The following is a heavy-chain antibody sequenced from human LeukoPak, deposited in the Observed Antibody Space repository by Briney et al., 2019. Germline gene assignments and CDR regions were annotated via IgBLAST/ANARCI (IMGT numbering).Heavy chain of an antibody. CDR3: ASGHIVVVTDYYYYYGMDV. CDR1: GGTFSSYA. Sequence: SVKVSCKASGGTFSSYAISWVRQAPGQGLEWMGGIIPILGTANYAQKFQGRVTITADESTSTAYMELSSLRSEDTAVYYCASGHIVVVTDYYYYYGMDVWGQGTTVTVSS. D-gene: IGHD2-21*02. V-gene: IGHV1-69*13. J-gene: IGHJ6*02. CDR2: IIPILGTA.